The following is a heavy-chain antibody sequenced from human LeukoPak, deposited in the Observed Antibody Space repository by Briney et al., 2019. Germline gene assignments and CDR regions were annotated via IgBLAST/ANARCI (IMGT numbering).Heavy chain of an antibody. CDR2: ISAYNGNT. D-gene: IGHD5-12*01. CDR1: GGTFSSYA. V-gene: IGHV1-18*01. CDR3: ARDRGGIVATIFDY. J-gene: IGHJ4*02. Sequence: ASVKVSCKASGGTFSSYAISWVRQAPGQGLEWMGWISAYNGNTNYAQKLQGRVTMTTDTSTSTAYMELRSLRSDDTAVYYCARDRGGIVATIFDYWGQGTLVTVSS.